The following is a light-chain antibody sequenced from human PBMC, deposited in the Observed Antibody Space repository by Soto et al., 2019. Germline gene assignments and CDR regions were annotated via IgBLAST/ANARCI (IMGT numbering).Light chain of an antibody. CDR2: NAS. CDR3: QQYGGWPRT. Sequence: EIVLTQSPATLSLSPGERATLSCRASKSVSKNLAWYQQKPGQAPRLLIYNASNRATGVPVRFSGSGSGTDFTLTISSLEPEDFATYYCQQYGGWPRTFGQGSRVEIK. J-gene: IGKJ1*01. V-gene: IGKV3-11*01. CDR1: KSVSKN.